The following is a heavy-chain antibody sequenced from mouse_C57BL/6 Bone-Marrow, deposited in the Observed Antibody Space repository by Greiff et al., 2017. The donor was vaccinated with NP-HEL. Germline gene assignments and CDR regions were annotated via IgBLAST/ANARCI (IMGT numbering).Heavy chain of an antibody. CDR1: YTFTDYYM. Sequence: VQLKQSGPELVKPGASVKMSCKASGYTFTDYYMHWVKQKPGKGLEWIGEIYPGSGNTYYNEKFKGKATLTADTSSSTAYMQLSSLTSEDSAVYFCDGYCFDYWGQGTTLTVSS. CDR2: YPGSGNTY. CDR3: GYCFDY. J-gene: IGHJ2*01. D-gene: IGHD2-2*01. V-gene: IGHV1-83*01.